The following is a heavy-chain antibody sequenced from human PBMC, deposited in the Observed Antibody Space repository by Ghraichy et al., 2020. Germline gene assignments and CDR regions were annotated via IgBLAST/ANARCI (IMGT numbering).Heavy chain of an antibody. CDR1: EYTFTGHY. V-gene: IGHV1-2*06. CDR2: INPKTGGT. J-gene: IGHJ4*02. CDR3: ARVGRDVSGSYSLTFDY. Sequence: ASVKVSCKASEYTFTGHYVHWVRQAPGQGLEWVGRINPKTGGTNYAQTFHGRVTLTRDTSISTAYMELTNLKSDDTAVYYCARVGRDVSGSYSLTFDYWGQGTLVIVAS. D-gene: IGHD3-10*01.